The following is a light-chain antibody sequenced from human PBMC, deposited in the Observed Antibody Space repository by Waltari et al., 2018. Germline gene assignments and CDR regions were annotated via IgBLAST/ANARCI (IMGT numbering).Light chain of an antibody. Sequence: QLLLTQSPSASASLGASVKLPCTLTSCHSSNFIAWHQQQPEKGPRYLMKVNSDGSHSKGDEIPERFSGSSSGAERYLTHSSLHSEEDADYYCQTGGHGTWVFGGATKLTVL. CDR1: SCHSSNF. V-gene: IGLV4-69*01. CDR3: QTGGHGTWV. CDR2: VNSDGSH. J-gene: IGLJ3*02.